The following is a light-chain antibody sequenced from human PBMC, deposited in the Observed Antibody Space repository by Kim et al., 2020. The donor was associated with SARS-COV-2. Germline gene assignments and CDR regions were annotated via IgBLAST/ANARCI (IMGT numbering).Light chain of an antibody. CDR3: LQHRTYPIT. CDR1: QDIGND. V-gene: IGKV1-17*01. CDR2: GAS. Sequence: ASVGDRVTITGRASQDIGNDLGWYQQNPGRAPKRLIYGASNMQSGVPSRFSGSGSETEFALTINSLQPEDFATNFCLQHRTYPITFGQGTRLEIK. J-gene: IGKJ5*01.